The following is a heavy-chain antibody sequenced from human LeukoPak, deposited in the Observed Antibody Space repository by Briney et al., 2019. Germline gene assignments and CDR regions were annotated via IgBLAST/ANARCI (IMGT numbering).Heavy chain of an antibody. CDR2: FDPEDGET. J-gene: IGHJ3*02. D-gene: IGHD3-9*01. CDR1: GYTLTELS. Sequence: SVRVSCKVSGYTLTELSMHWVRQAPGKGLEWMGGFDPEDGETIYAQKFQGRVTMTEDTSTDTAYMELSSLRSEDTAVYYCATEVDILTGYYKDAFDIWGQGTMVTVSS. CDR3: ATEVDILTGYYKDAFDI. V-gene: IGHV1-24*01.